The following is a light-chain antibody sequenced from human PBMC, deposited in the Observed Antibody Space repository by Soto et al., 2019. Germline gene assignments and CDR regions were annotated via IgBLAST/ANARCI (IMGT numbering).Light chain of an antibody. CDR2: GAF. Sequence: EIVTTQSPVTLSVSPGERATLSCRTSQSVSSDLAWYQQKPGQAPRLLIYGAFNRATGVPARFSGSGSGTEFTLTISSLQSEDSAVYYCQQYNNWPPITFGQGTRLRL. J-gene: IGKJ5*01. CDR3: QQYNNWPPIT. V-gene: IGKV3-15*01. CDR1: QSVSSD.